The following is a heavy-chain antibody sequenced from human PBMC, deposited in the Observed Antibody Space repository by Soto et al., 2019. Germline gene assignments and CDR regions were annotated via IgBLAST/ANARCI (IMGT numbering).Heavy chain of an antibody. CDR3: VTRKAYCGGDCPFDY. CDR2: IWYDGSNK. Sequence: QVQLVESGGGVVQPGRSLRLSCAASGFTFSSYGMHWVRQAPGKGLEWVAVIWYDGSNKYYADSVKGRFTISRDNSKNTLYLQMNSLRAEDTAVYYCVTRKAYCGGDCPFDYWGQGTLVTVSS. CDR1: GFTFSSYG. V-gene: IGHV3-33*01. J-gene: IGHJ4*02. D-gene: IGHD2-21*01.